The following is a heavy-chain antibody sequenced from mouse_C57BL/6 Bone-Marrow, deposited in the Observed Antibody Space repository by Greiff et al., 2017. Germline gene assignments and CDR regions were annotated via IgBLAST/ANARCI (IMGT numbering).Heavy chain of an antibody. V-gene: IGHV5-9-1*02. J-gene: IGHJ3*01. CDR1: GFTFSSYA. CDR3: TRDPFAY. CDR2: ISSGGDYI. Sequence: EVMLVESGEGLVKPGGSLKLSCAASGFTFSSYAMSWVRQTPEKRLEWVAYISSGGDYIYYADTMKGRFTISRDNARNTLYLQMSRLQSEDTAMYYCTRDPFAYWGQGTLVTVSA.